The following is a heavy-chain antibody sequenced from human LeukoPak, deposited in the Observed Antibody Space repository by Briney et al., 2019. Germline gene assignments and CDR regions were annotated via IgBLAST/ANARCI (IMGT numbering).Heavy chain of an antibody. J-gene: IGHJ4*02. CDR2: INHSGST. Sequence: SETLSLTCAVYGGSFSGYYWSWIRQPPGKGLEWIGEINHSGSTDYNPSLKSRVTISVDTSKNQFSLKLSSVTAADPAVYYCARDSSGWYRAGYFDYWGQGTLVTVSS. CDR1: GGSFSGYY. CDR3: ARDSSGWYRAGYFDY. V-gene: IGHV4-34*01. D-gene: IGHD6-19*01.